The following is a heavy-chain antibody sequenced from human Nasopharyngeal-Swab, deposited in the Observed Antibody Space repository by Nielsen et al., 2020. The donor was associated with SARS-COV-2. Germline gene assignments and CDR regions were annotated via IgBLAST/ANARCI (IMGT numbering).Heavy chain of an antibody. CDR3: AKDIGSYGDYVFDY. V-gene: IGHV3-33*03. Sequence: GGSLRLSCAASGFTFSSYGMHWVRQAPGKGLEWVAVIWYDGSNKYYADSVKGRFISRDNAKNSLYLQMNSLRAEDTALYYCAKDIGSYGDYVFDYWGQGTLVTVSS. D-gene: IGHD4-17*01. CDR1: GFTFSSYG. J-gene: IGHJ4*02. CDR2: IWYDGSNK.